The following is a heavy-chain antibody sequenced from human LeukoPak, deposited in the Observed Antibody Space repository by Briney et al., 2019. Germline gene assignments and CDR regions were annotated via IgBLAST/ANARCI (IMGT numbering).Heavy chain of an antibody. J-gene: IGHJ4*02. D-gene: IGHD1-14*01. CDR2: ISSSSSSI. V-gene: IGHV3-48*02. CDR1: GFPFSSYS. CDR3: ARGTSYFEY. Sequence: GGSLRLSCVGSGFPFSSYSMNWVRQAPGKGLEWVSYISSSSSSIYYADSMKGRFTISRDNAKNSLYLQMNSLRDDDTAVYSCARGTSYFEYWGQGTLVTVSS.